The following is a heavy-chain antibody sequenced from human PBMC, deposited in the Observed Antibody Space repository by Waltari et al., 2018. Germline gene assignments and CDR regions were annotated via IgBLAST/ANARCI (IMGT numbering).Heavy chain of an antibody. J-gene: IGHJ6*02. V-gene: IGHV1-69*01. CDR2: IIPIFGTA. CDR1: GGTFSSYA. CDR3: AGTDIVVVPAAIYYYYGMDV. D-gene: IGHD2-2*02. Sequence: QVQLVQSGAEVKKPGSSVKVSCKASGGTFSSYAISWLRQAPGRGLEWMGGIIPIFGTANYAQKFQGRVTITADESTSTAYMELSSLRSEDTAVYYCAGTDIVVVPAAIYYYYGMDVWGQGTTVTVSS.